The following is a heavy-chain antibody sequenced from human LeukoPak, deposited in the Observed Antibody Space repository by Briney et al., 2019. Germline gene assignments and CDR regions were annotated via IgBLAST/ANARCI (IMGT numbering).Heavy chain of an antibody. CDR3: ARGGGDYGSGSYIYYYYMDV. J-gene: IGHJ6*03. D-gene: IGHD3-10*01. V-gene: IGHV1-8*03. CDR2: MNPNSGNT. CDR1: GYTFTSYG. Sequence: ASVKVSCKASGYTFTSYGISWVRQAPGQGLEWMGWMNPNSGNTGYAQKFQGRVTITRNTSISTAYMELSSLRSEDTAVYYCARGGGDYGSGSYIYYYYMDVWGKGTTVTVSS.